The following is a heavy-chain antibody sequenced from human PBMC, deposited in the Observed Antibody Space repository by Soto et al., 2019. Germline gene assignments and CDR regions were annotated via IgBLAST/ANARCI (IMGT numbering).Heavy chain of an antibody. CDR2: IASKDHNYAT. J-gene: IGHJ4*02. D-gene: IGHD1-1*01. V-gene: IGHV3-73*02. CDR1: GFTLSGSF. CDR3: AGLLDTVFDRFDY. Sequence: EVQLVESGGDLVQPGGSLKLSCAASGFTLSGSFIHWVRQASGKGLSWVGRIASKDHNYATAYGRSVEGRFTVYRDESRNTAYLQMEGLKTEDTAVYFCAGLLDTVFDRFDYWGQGILVTVSS.